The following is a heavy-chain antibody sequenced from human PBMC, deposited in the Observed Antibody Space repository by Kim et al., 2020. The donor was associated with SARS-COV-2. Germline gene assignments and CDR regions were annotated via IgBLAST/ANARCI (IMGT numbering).Heavy chain of an antibody. CDR3: ARGGYSYGWLSLG. CDR1: GGTFSSYA. V-gene: IGHV1-69*13. Sequence: SVKVSCKASGGTFSSYAISWVRQAPGQGLEWMGGIIPIFGTANYAQKFQGRVTITADESTSTAYMELSSLRSEDTAVYYCARGGYSYGWLSLGWGQGTLVTVSS. J-gene: IGHJ4*02. CDR2: IIPIFGTA. D-gene: IGHD5-18*01.